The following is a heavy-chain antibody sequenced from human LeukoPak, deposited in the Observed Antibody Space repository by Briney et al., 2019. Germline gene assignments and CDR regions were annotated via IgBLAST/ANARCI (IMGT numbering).Heavy chain of an antibody. V-gene: IGHV1-58*02. CDR3: AAGQLVINRAYYYYYMDV. CDR1: GFTFTSSA. Sequence: SVKVSCKASGFTFTSSAMQWVRQARGQRLEWIGWIVVGSGNTNYAQKFQERVTITRDMSTSTAYMELSSLRSEDTAVYYCAAGQLVINRAYYYYYMDVWGKGTTVTVSS. CDR2: IVVGSGNT. D-gene: IGHD6-6*01. J-gene: IGHJ6*03.